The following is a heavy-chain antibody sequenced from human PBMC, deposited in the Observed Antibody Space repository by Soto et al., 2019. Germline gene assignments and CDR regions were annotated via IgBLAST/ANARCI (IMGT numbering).Heavy chain of an antibody. CDR2: IIPIFGTA. CDR1: GGTFSSYA. V-gene: IGHV1-69*06. Sequence: RASVKVSCKASGGTFSSYAISWVRQAPGQGLEWMGGIIPIFGTANYAQKFQGRVTITADKSTSTAYMELSSLRSEDTAVYYCARDKWDSSSPPGADAFDIWGQGTMVTVSS. CDR3: ARDKWDSSSPPGADAFDI. D-gene: IGHD6-6*01. J-gene: IGHJ3*02.